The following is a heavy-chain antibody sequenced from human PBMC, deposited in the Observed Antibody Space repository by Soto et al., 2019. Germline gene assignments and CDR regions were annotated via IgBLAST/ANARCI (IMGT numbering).Heavy chain of an antibody. CDR2: IYYSGST. CDR3: ARVDNLNHDY. Sequence: SETLSLTCTVSVGSISSYYWSWIRQPPGKGLEWIGYIYYSGSTNYNPSLKSRVTISVDTSKNQFSLKLSSVTAADTAVYYCARVDNLNHDYWGQGTLVTVSS. CDR1: VGSISSYY. D-gene: IGHD1-1*01. J-gene: IGHJ4*02. V-gene: IGHV4-59*01.